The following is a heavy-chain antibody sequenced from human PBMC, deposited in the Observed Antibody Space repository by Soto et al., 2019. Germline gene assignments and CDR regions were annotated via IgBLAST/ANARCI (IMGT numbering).Heavy chain of an antibody. Sequence: VQLEQSGAELKKTGASVYISCKSSGYPFSNFHIPWVRPAPGQGLEWLGVLDPSGLITNYAQKFQGRHAMTMDTSTATVYMQLTSLTYEDTAVYYCASDPPNWNDECYGMDVWGQGTTVTVSS. J-gene: IGHJ6*01. D-gene: IGHD1-20*01. V-gene: IGHV1-46*01. CDR2: LDPSGLIT. CDR1: GYPFSNFH. CDR3: ASDPPNWNDECYGMDV.